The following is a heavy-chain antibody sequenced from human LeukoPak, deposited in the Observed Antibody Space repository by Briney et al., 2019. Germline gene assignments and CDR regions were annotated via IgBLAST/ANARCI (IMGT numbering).Heavy chain of an antibody. CDR3: AREAPWRAKGVDY. CDR1: GGSISSGSYY. V-gene: IGHV4-61*02. Sequence: RTSETLSLTCTVSGGSISSGSYYWSWIRQPAGKGLEWIGRIYTSGSTNYNPSLKSRVTISVDTSKNQFSLKLSSVTAADTAVYYCAREAPWRAKGVDYWGQGTLVTVSS. CDR2: IYTSGST. D-gene: IGHD1-1*01. J-gene: IGHJ4*02.